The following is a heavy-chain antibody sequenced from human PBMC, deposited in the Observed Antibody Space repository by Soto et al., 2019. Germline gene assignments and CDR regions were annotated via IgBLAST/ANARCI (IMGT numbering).Heavy chain of an antibody. D-gene: IGHD3-3*01. CDR1: GYTFTSYD. J-gene: IGHJ3*02. CDR3: ARDYEDDAFDI. Sequence: APVKVSCKASGYTFTSYDINWVRQATGQGLEWMGWMNPSGGSTSYAQKFQGRVTMTRDTSTSTVYMELSSLRSEDTAVYYCARDYEDDAFDIWGQGTMVTVSS. V-gene: IGHV1-8*01. CDR2: MNPSGGST.